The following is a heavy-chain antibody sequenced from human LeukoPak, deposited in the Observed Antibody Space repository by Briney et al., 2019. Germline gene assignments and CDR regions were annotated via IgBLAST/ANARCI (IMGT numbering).Heavy chain of an antibody. CDR3: ARGLPGYSSGWYVY. Sequence: PSETLSLTCAVYGGSFSGYYWSWIRQPPGKGLEWIGEINHSGSTNYNPSLKSRVTISVDTSKNPFSLKLSSVTAADTAVYYCARGLPGYSSGWYVYWGQGTLVTVSS. CDR1: GGSFSGYY. V-gene: IGHV4-34*01. J-gene: IGHJ4*02. D-gene: IGHD6-19*01. CDR2: INHSGST.